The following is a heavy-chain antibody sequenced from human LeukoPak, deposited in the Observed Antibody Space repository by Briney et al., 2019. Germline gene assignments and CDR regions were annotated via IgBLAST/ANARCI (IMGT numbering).Heavy chain of an antibody. V-gene: IGHV3-30*02. D-gene: IGHD5-24*01. J-gene: IGHJ4*02. Sequence: GGSLRLSCAASGFTFSSYGMHWVRQAPGKGLEWVAFIRYDGSNKYYADSVKGRLTISRDNSKNTLYLQLNSLRAEDTAVYYCAKDERWLQFQYFDYWGQGTLVTVSS. CDR1: GFTFSSYG. CDR2: IRYDGSNK. CDR3: AKDERWLQFQYFDY.